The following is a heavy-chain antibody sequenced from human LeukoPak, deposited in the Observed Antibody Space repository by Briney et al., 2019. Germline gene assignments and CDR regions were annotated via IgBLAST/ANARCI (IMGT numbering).Heavy chain of an antibody. J-gene: IGHJ6*02. V-gene: IGHV3-30-3*01. Sequence: GGSLRLSCAASGFTFSSYAIHWVRQAPGKGLEWVAVISYDGSNKYYADSVKGRFTISRDNSKNTLYLQMNSLRAEDTAVYYCARDLLLVGYYYYGMDVWGQGTTVTVSS. D-gene: IGHD3-9*01. CDR2: ISYDGSNK. CDR1: GFTFSSYA. CDR3: ARDLLLVGYYYYGMDV.